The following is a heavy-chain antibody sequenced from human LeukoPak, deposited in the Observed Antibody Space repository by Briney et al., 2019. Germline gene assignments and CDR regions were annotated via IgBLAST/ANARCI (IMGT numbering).Heavy chain of an antibody. CDR3: AKDSPGIVVVPAETYFDY. D-gene: IGHD2-2*01. CDR2: IRYDGGNK. J-gene: IGHJ4*02. CDR1: GFTFSSYG. V-gene: IGHV3-30*02. Sequence: GGSLRLSCAASGFTFSSYGMHWVRQAPGKGLEWVAFIRYDGGNKYYADSVKGRFTISRDNSKNTLYLQMNSLRAEDTAVYYCAKDSPGIVVVPAETYFDYWGQGTLVTVSS.